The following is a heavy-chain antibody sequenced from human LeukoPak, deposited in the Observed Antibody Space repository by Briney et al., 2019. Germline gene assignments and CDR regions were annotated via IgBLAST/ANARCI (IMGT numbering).Heavy chain of an antibody. D-gene: IGHD2-15*01. CDR1: DDSISDYY. V-gene: IGHV4-59*01. Sequence: SETLSLTCTVSDDSISDYYRGWIRQPPGKGLEWIGYFHNSGTSTYNPSLKSRVTISADTSKNQFSLKLSSVTAADTAVYYCARGGLLLDAFDIWGQGTMVTVSS. CDR2: FHNSGTS. J-gene: IGHJ3*02. CDR3: ARGGLLLDAFDI.